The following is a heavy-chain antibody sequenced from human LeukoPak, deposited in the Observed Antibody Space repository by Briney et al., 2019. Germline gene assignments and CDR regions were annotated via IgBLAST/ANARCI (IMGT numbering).Heavy chain of an antibody. J-gene: IGHJ3*02. V-gene: IGHV4-39*07. CDR3: ARWGVLLWFGDRQDAFDI. CDR1: GGSISSSSYY. CDR2: IYYSGST. D-gene: IGHD3-10*01. Sequence: SETLSLTCTVSGGSISSSSYYWGRIRQPPGKGLEWIGSIYYSGSTYYNPSLKSRVTISVDTSKNQFSLKLSSVTAADTAVYYCARWGVLLWFGDRQDAFDIWGQGTMVTVSS.